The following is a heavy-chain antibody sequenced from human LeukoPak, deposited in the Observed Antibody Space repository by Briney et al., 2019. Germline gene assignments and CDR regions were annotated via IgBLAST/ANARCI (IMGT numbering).Heavy chain of an antibody. CDR3: ARKKLVARGYFDF. D-gene: IGHD6-13*01. V-gene: IGHV4-39*01. CDR1: GDSISNSGYY. Sequence: SETLSLTCTVSGDSISNSGYYWDWIRQSPGKGLEWIGGINHSGTTYYEPSLKSRVTISVDASKNQFSLKLSSVTAADTTIYYCARKKLVARGYFDFWGRGIPVTVSS. CDR2: INHSGTT. J-gene: IGHJ4*02.